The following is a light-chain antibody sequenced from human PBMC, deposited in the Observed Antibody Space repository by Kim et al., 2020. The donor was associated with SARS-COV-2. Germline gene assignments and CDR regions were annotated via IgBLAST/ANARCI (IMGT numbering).Light chain of an antibody. CDR1: SSDVGSYNL. CDR2: EVT. J-gene: IGLJ1*01. CDR3: CSYAGRSYV. V-gene: IGLV2-23*02. Sequence: QSALTQPASVSGSPGQSITISCTGTSSDVGSYNLVSWYRQHPGKAPKLMIYEVTKRPSGVSNRFSASKSGNTASLTISGLQAEDEADYYCCSYAGRSYVFGTGTKVTVL.